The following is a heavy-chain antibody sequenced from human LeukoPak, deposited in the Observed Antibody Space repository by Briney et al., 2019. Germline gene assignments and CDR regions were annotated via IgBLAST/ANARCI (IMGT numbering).Heavy chain of an antibody. J-gene: IGHJ5*02. CDR2: ISPYNGNT. D-gene: IGHD4-11*01. CDR1: GYTFSSYG. Sequence: AAVKVSCKASGYTFSSYGISWVRQAPGQGLEWMGWISPYNGNTNYAQNLQARVTMTTDTSTSTAYMELRSLRSDDTGVYYCARGGFSTTFDPWGQGTLVTVSS. V-gene: IGHV1-18*01. CDR3: ARGGFSTTFDP.